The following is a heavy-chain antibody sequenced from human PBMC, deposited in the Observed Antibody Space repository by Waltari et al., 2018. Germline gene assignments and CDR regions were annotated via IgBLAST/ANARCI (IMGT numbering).Heavy chain of an antibody. J-gene: IGHJ4*02. V-gene: IGHV3-30-3*01. CDR3: ARGGYCSSTSCGGAWDY. CDR2: ISYDGSNT. D-gene: IGHD2-2*01. CDR1: GFTFSSYA. Sequence: QVQLVESGGGVVQPGRSLRLSCAASGFTFSSYAMHWVRQAPGKGLEWVAVISYDGSNTYYAESVKGRFTISRDNSKNTLYLQMNSLRAEDTAVYYCARGGYCSSTSCGGAWDYWGQGTLVTVSS.